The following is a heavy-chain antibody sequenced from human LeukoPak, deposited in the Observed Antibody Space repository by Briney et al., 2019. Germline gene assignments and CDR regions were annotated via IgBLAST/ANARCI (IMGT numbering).Heavy chain of an antibody. CDR1: GFTFSSYE. CDR3: AKQESFNWNGHLDY. Sequence: PGGSLRLSCAASGFTFSSYEMNWVRQAPGKGLEWLSYISGTGHSIHYADSVKGRFTISRDNSKNTVYLQMNSLTAEDTAVYYCAKQESFNWNGHLDYWGQGTLVTVSS. D-gene: IGHD1-1*01. CDR2: ISGTGHSI. V-gene: IGHV3-23*01. J-gene: IGHJ4*02.